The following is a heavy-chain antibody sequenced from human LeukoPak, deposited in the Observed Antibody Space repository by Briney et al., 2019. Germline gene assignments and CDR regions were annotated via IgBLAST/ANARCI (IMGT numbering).Heavy chain of an antibody. CDR1: GFSFSDYY. V-gene: IGHV3-11*01. D-gene: IGHD6-19*01. CDR3: AKDVGSSGWYEEAFDI. Sequence: PGGSLRLSCAASGFSFSDYYMTWLRQAPGKGLEWLSYISSSGTTIHHADSVKGRFTISRDNAKNSLYLQMNSLRAEDTALYYCAKDVGSSGWYEEAFDIWGQGTMVTVSS. J-gene: IGHJ3*02. CDR2: ISSSGTTI.